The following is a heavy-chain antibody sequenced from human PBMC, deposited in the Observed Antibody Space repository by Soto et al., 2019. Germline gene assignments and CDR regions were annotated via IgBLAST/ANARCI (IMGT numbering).Heavy chain of an antibody. V-gene: IGHV4-4*02. Sequence: SETLSLTCAVSGGSISSSNWWSWVRQPPGKGLEWIGEIYHSGSTNYNPSLKSRVTISVDKSKNQFSLKLSSVTAADTAVYYCARDSSSLAGYGMDVWGQGTTVNVFS. CDR1: GGSISSSNW. J-gene: IGHJ6*02. CDR3: ARDSSSLAGYGMDV. CDR2: IYHSGST. D-gene: IGHD6-13*01.